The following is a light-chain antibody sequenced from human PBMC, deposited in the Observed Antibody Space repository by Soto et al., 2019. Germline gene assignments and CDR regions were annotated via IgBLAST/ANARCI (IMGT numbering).Light chain of an antibody. J-gene: IGLJ1*01. Sequence: QSVLTQPPSVSGAPGQRVTISCTGSSSNIGADYDVHWYLQLPGTAPKLLIYGYINRPSGVPDRFSGSRSGTSASLAITGLQAEDEADYYCQSYDRSLSGYVFGTGTKVTVL. CDR2: GYI. CDR1: SSNIGADYD. CDR3: QSYDRSLSGYV. V-gene: IGLV1-40*01.